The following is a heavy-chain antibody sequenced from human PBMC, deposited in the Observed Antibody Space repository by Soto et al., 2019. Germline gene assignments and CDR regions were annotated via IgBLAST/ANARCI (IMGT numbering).Heavy chain of an antibody. J-gene: IGHJ4*02. CDR2: IIPILGIA. Sequence: ASVKVSCKASGGTFSSYAISWVRQAPGQGLEWMGRIIPILGIANYAQKFQGRVTITADKSTSTAYMELSSLRSEDTAVYYCARVSDSSSWYDYWGQGTLVTVSS. V-gene: IGHV1-69*04. CDR3: ARVSDSSSWYDY. D-gene: IGHD6-13*01. CDR1: GGTFSSYA.